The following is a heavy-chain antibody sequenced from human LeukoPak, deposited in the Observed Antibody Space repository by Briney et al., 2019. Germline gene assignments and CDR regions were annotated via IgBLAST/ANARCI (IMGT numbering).Heavy chain of an antibody. CDR2: IYTSGST. D-gene: IGHD5-18*01. CDR1: GGSISSYY. CDR3: ARGYSSMGYYYMDV. J-gene: IGHJ6*03. V-gene: IGHV4-4*07. Sequence: SETLSLTCTVSGGSISSYYWSWIRQPAGKGLEWIGRIYTSGSTNYNPSLKSRVTMSVDTSKNQFSLKLSSVTAADTAVYYCARGYSSMGYYYMDVWGKGTTVTISS.